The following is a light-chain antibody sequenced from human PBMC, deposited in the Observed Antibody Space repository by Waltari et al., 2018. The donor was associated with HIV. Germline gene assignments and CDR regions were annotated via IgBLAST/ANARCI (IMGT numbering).Light chain of an antibody. CDR2: EVT. V-gene: IGLV2-8*01. CDR3: SSFANRDGFYVL. J-gene: IGLJ2*01. Sequence: QSALTQPPSPSGSPGQSVTLPCTGTHSDSGTYDYVSRYQQHPGKAPKLVISEVTKRPSGVSDRFSGSKSGNTAFLTVSGLQAEDEADYYCSSFANRDGFYVLFGGGTRLTVL. CDR1: HSDSGTYDY.